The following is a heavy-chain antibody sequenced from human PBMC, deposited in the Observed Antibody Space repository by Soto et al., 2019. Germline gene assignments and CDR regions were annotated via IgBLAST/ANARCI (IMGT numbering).Heavy chain of an antibody. J-gene: IGHJ4*02. D-gene: IGHD3-9*01. V-gene: IGHV3-33*01. CDR3: ARTLPVLRYFDWFPGPFDY. CDR2: IWYDGSNT. Sequence: QVQLVESGGGVVQPGRSLRLSCAASGFTFSSYGMHWVRQAPGKGLEWVAVIWYDGSNTYYADSVKGRFTISRDNSKNTLYLHMNSLRAEDTAVYYCARTLPVLRYFDWFPGPFDYWGQGTLVTVSS. CDR1: GFTFSSYG.